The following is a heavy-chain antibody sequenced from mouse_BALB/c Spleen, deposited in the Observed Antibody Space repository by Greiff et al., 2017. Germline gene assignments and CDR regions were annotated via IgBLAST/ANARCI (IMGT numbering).Heavy chain of an antibody. J-gene: IGHJ3*01. D-gene: IGHD4-1*02. Sequence: EVQLQQSGGDLVKPGGSLKLSCAASGFTFSSYGMSWVRQTPDKRLEWVATISSGGSYTYYPDSVKGRFTISRDNAKNTLYLQMSSLKSEDTAMYYCATQGQLAWFAYWGQGTLVTVSA. CDR3: ATQGQLAWFAY. V-gene: IGHV5-6*01. CDR2: ISSGGSYT. CDR1: GFTFSSYG.